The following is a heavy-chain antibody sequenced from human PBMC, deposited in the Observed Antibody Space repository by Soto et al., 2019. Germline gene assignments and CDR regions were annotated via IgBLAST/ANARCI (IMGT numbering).Heavy chain of an antibody. D-gene: IGHD6-13*01. Sequence: QVQLVQSGAEVKKPGSSVKVSCKASGGTFSSYAISWVRQAPGQGLEWMGGIIPIFGTANYAQKFQGRVTITADESTSTDYMELSSLRSEDTAVYYCARDGAADGRGYFDYWGQGTLVTVSS. CDR3: ARDGAADGRGYFDY. CDR1: GGTFSSYA. CDR2: IIPIFGTA. V-gene: IGHV1-69*12. J-gene: IGHJ4*02.